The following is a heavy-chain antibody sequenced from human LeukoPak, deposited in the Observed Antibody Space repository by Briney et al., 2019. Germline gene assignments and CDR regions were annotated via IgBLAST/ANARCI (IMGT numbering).Heavy chain of an antibody. CDR2: INSDGSST. CDR1: GFTVSSNY. V-gene: IGHV3-74*01. CDR3: ASGSTVVHDY. Sequence: PGGSLRLSCAASGFTVSSNYMSWVRQAPGKGLVWVSRINSDGSSTSYADSVKGRFTISRDNAKNTLYLQMNSLRAEDTAVYYCASGSTVVHDYWGQGTLVTVSS. J-gene: IGHJ4*02. D-gene: IGHD4-17*01.